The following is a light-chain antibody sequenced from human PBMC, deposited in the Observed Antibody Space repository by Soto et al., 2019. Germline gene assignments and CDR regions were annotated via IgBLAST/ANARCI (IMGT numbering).Light chain of an antibody. Sequence: QSVLTQPASVSGSPGQSITISCTGTSSDVGGYNYVSWYQQHPGKAPKLMIFEVSDRPSGVSNRFSGSQSGNTASLTISGLQAEDEADYYCCSYTSSSTLVFGGGTKVTVL. J-gene: IGLJ2*01. CDR2: EVS. CDR1: SSDVGGYNY. CDR3: CSYTSSSTLV. V-gene: IGLV2-14*01.